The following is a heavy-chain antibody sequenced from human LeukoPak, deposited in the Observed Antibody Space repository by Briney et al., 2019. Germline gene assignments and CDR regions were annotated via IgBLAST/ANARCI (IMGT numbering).Heavy chain of an antibody. V-gene: IGHV1-69*04. CDR3: ARGRVGIVVASAFDY. Sequence: GASVKVSCKASGGTFSSYAISWVRQAPGQGLEWMGRIIPILGIANYAQKFQGRVTITADKSTSTAYMELSSLRSDDTAVYYCARGRVGIVVASAFDYWGQGTLVTVSS. D-gene: IGHD3-22*01. CDR2: IIPILGIA. CDR1: GGTFSSYA. J-gene: IGHJ4*02.